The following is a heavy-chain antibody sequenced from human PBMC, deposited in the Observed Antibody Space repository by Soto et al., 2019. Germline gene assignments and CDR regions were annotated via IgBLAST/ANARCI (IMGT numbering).Heavy chain of an antibody. CDR3: AKATATSGGAFEI. J-gene: IGHJ3*02. CDR1: GFTFSSYS. CDR2: ISSSSSTI. Sequence: PGGSLRLSCAASGFTFSSYSMNWVRQAPGKGLEWVSYISSSSSTIYYADSVKGRFTISRDNAKNSLYLQMNSLTAGDTAFYYCAKATATSGGAFEIYGQGTMVTVSS. D-gene: IGHD1-1*01. V-gene: IGHV3-48*01.